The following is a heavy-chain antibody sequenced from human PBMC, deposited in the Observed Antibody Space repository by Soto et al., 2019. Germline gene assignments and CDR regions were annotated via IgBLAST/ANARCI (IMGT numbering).Heavy chain of an antibody. CDR2: IYYSGST. J-gene: IGHJ4*02. D-gene: IGHD5-18*01. Sequence: QVQLQESGPGLVKPSETLSLTCTVSGGSISSYYWSWIRQPPGKGLEWIGYIYYSGSTNYNPSLKSRVTISVDTSKNQFSLKLSSVTAADTAVYYCARETSIQLWLGGYFDYCGQGTLVTVSS. CDR1: GGSISSYY. CDR3: ARETSIQLWLGGYFDY. V-gene: IGHV4-59*01.